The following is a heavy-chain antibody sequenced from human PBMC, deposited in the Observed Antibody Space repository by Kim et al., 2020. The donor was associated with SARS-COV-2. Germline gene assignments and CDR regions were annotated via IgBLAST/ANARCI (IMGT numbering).Heavy chain of an antibody. V-gene: IGHV3-72*01. D-gene: IGHD1-26*01. CDR2: IRNRARGYTT. CDR3: GDVGAGY. Sequence: GGSLRLSCAASGFTFSDHYMAWVRAAPGKGLEWLARIRNRARGYTTEYAASVKGRFTISRDDSKSSLYLQMTSLRTEDGGVYYCGDVGAGYWGQGTPVTV. CDR1: GFTFSDHY. J-gene: IGHJ4*02.